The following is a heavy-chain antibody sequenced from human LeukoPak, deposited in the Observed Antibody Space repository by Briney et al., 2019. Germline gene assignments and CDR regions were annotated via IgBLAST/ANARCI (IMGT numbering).Heavy chain of an antibody. Sequence: GASVKVSCKASGYTFTSYYMHWVRQAPGQGLEWMEIINPSGGSTSYAQKFQGRVTMTRDMSTSTVYMELSSLRSEDTAVYYCAGSYSNMRTFDPWGQGTLVTVSS. CDR3: AGSYSNMRTFDP. D-gene: IGHD6-13*01. CDR2: INPSGGST. CDR1: GYTFTSYY. V-gene: IGHV1-46*01. J-gene: IGHJ5*02.